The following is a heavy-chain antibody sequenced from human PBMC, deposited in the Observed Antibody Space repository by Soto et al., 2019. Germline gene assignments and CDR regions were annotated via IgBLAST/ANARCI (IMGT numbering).Heavy chain of an antibody. D-gene: IGHD3-9*01. CDR1: GGSISSYY. CDR3: ARGVYYDILTGYYIGSPYYGMDV. Sequence: KPSETLSLTCTVSGGSISSYYWSWIRQPPGKGLEWIGYIYYSGSTNYNPSLKSRVTISVDTSKNQFSLKLSSVTAADTAVYYCARGVYYDILTGYYIGSPYYGMDVWGQGTTVTVSS. V-gene: IGHV4-59*01. CDR2: IYYSGST. J-gene: IGHJ6*02.